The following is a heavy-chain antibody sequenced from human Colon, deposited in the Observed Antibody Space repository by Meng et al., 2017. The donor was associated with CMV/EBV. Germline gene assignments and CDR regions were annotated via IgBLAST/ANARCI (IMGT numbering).Heavy chain of an antibody. D-gene: IGHD3-16*01. CDR2: IFHSGAS. CDR3: ADPPAGL. Sequence: TLSVTGVVCGGSAIGTNWGNWVRQPPGGGLEWIGEIFHSGASNYNQSRKSRATRSIDNSKNQVSLRLTSVTVADTAVYFCADPPAGLWGQGVLVTVSS. CDR1: GGSAIGTNW. J-gene: IGHJ4*02. V-gene: IGHV4-4*01.